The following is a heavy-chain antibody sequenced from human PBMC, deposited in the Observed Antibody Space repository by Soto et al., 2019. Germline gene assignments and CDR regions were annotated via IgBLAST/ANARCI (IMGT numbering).Heavy chain of an antibody. CDR2: IYHSGST. J-gene: IGHJ5*02. CDR1: GGSISSGNW. D-gene: IGHD2-15*01. CDR3: ARWGVELAAEVNCFDP. V-gene: IGHV4-4*02. Sequence: QVQLQESGPGLLKPSGTLSLTCAVSGGSISSGNWWSWVRQPPGRGLEWIGEIYHSGSTNYNPSVKSRVTKSIDKPKNEFPVRLSSVTAADTAVYYCARWGVELAAEVNCFDPWGQRTLVTFSS.